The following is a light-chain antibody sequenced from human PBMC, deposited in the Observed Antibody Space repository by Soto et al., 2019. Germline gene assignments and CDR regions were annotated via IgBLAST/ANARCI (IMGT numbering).Light chain of an antibody. V-gene: IGKV3-11*01. Sequence: EIVLTQSPATLSFSQGERATLSCRASQSVSSYLAWYQQNPGQAPRLLIYDASNRATGIPARFSGSGSGTDFTLTISSLEPEDFAVYYCQQRSNWPPYTFGQGTKLEIK. CDR2: DAS. CDR1: QSVSSY. J-gene: IGKJ2*01. CDR3: QQRSNWPPYT.